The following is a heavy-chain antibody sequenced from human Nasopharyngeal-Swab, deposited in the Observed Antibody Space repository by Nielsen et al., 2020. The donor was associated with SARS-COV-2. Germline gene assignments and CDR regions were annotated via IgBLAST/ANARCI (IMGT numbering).Heavy chain of an antibody. V-gene: IGHV1-3*01. J-gene: IGHJ4*02. CDR1: GYTFTSYA. D-gene: IGHD6-13*01. Sequence: ASVKVSCKASGYTFTSYAMHWVRQAPGQRLEWMGWINAGNGNTKYSQKFQGRVTITRDTSASTAYMELSSLRSEDTAVYYCARVGLRIAAAGTRYYFDYWGQGTLVTVSS. CDR3: ARVGLRIAAAGTRYYFDY. CDR2: INAGNGNT.